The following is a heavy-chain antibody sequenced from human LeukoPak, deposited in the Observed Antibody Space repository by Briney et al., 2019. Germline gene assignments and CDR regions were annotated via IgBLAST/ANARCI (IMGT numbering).Heavy chain of an antibody. CDR3: ARGSGWYRPIDY. D-gene: IGHD6-19*01. CDR2: IYSGGST. J-gene: IGHJ4*02. Sequence: HPGGSLRLSCAASGFTVSSNYITWVRQAPGKGLEWVSVIYSGGSTYYADSVKGRFTISRDNSKNTVYLQMNSLSAEDTAVYYCARGSGWYRPIDYWGQGTLVTVSS. CDR1: GFTVSSNY. V-gene: IGHV3-66*02.